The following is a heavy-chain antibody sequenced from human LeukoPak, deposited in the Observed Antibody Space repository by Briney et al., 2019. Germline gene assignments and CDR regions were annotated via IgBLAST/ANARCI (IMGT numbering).Heavy chain of an antibody. Sequence: ASVKVSCKASGGTFSSYAISWVRQAPGQGLEWMGGIIPIFGTANYAQKFQGRVTITADESTSTAYMELSSLRSEDTAVYYCARSPRLFPPYYYYYYMDVWGKGTTVTVSS. V-gene: IGHV1-69*01. J-gene: IGHJ6*03. CDR1: GGTFSSYA. CDR2: IIPIFGTA. CDR3: ARSPRLFPPYYYYYYMDV. D-gene: IGHD3-3*01.